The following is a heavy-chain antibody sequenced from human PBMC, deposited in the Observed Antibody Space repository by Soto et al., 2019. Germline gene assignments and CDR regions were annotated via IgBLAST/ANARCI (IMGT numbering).Heavy chain of an antibody. V-gene: IGHV3-48*02. CDR1: GFTFSSYS. Sequence: EVQLVESGGGLVQPGGSLRLSCAASGFTFSSYSMNWVRQAPGKGLEWVSYISSSSSTIYYADSVKGRFTITRDNAKNSLYLQMNSLRDEDTAVYYCAGAGNIRFLEWFPGDYWGQGTLVTVSS. CDR3: AGAGNIRFLEWFPGDY. D-gene: IGHD3-3*01. CDR2: ISSSSSTI. J-gene: IGHJ4*02.